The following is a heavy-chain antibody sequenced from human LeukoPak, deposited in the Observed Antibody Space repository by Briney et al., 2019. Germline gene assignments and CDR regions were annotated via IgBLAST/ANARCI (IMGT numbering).Heavy chain of an antibody. CDR2: ISDNGRTK. V-gene: IGHV3-11*01. Sequence: GGSLRLSCAASGLTFSDYHMSWIRQAPGKGLEWVSHISDNGRTKYYANSVQGRFTVSRDNAKNSLYLQMDSLRADDTAVYYCATVHFGYFTFWGQGTLVPVSS. D-gene: IGHD3-3*01. CDR3: ATVHFGYFTF. CDR1: GLTFSDYH. J-gene: IGHJ4*02.